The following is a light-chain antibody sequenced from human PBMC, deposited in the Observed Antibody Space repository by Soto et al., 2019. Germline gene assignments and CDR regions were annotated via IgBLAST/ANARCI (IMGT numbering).Light chain of an antibody. CDR2: AAS. V-gene: IGKV1-12*01. J-gene: IGKJ5*01. CDR1: EDISTW. CDR3: QHADSFPLIT. Sequence: IQMTQSPSSVCASVGDVVTITCRVSEDISTWLAWYQQKPGKAPKLLIYAASSLQSGVPSRFSGSGSGTDFTLTISSLQPEDFATYYCQHADSFPLITSGQGTRLEI.